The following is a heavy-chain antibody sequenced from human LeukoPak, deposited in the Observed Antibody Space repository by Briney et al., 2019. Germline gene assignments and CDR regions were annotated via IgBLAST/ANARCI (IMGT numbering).Heavy chain of an antibody. CDR1: GFTFSSYG. CDR3: AKDLQRFYAGIDY. J-gene: IGHJ4*02. CDR2: ISYDGSNK. Sequence: TGGSLRLSCAASGFTFSSYGMHWVRQAPGKGLVWVAVISYDGSNKYYADSVKGRFTISRDNSKNTLYLQMNSLRAEDTAVYYCAKDLQRFYAGIDYWGQGTLVTVSS. D-gene: IGHD2/OR15-2a*01. V-gene: IGHV3-30*18.